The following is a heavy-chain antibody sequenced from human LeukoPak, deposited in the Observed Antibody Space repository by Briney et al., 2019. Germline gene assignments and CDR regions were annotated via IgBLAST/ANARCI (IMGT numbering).Heavy chain of an antibody. V-gene: IGHV3-73*01. J-gene: IGHJ6*03. CDR1: GFTFSGSA. CDR2: IRSKANSYAT. CDR3: TSTIFGVANEGNYYYYYMDV. D-gene: IGHD3-3*01. Sequence: GGSVKLSCAASGFTFSGSAMHWVRQASGKGLEWVGRIRSKANSYATAYAASVKGRFTISRDDSKNTAYLQMNSLKTEDTAVYYCTSTIFGVANEGNYYYYYMDVWGKGTTVTVSS.